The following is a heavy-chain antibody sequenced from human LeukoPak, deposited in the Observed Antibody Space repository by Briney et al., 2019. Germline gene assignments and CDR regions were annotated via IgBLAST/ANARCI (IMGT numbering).Heavy chain of an antibody. CDR1: GFTFSSYE. V-gene: IGHV3-48*03. CDR2: ISSSGSTI. CDR3: AREGYSNPNTNYHYYYMDV. D-gene: IGHD4-11*01. J-gene: IGHJ6*03. Sequence: GGSLRLSCAASGFTFSSYEMNWVRQAPGKGLEWVSYISSSGSTIYYADSVKGRFTISRDNAKNSLYLQMNSLRAEDTAVYYCAREGYSNPNTNYHYYYMDVWGKGTTVTVSS.